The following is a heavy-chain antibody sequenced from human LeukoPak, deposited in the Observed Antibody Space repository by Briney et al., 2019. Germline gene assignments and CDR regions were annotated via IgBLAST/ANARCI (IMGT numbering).Heavy chain of an antibody. CDR3: ARAGSEYSGYFYY. J-gene: IGHJ4*02. CDR2: INPNSGGT. V-gene: IGHV1-2*02. D-gene: IGHD5-12*01. Sequence: ASLKLSCKASGFTFTGYYMHWVRQAPGQGLEWMGWINPNSGGTYYAQKFQGRVTMTRDTSISTAYMELSRLRSDDTAVYYWARAGSEYSGYFYYWGQGTLVTVSS. CDR1: GFTFTGYY.